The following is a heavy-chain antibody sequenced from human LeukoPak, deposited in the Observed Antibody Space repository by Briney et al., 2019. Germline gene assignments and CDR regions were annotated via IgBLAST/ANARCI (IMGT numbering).Heavy chain of an antibody. CDR3: ARDGHLVLGATVYYFDY. CDR2: INPNSGGT. D-gene: IGHD1-26*01. V-gene: IGHV1-2*02. J-gene: IGHJ4*02. CDR1: GYAFTGYY. Sequence: GASVKVSCKASGYAFTGYYMHWVRQAPGQGLEWMGWINPNSGGTNYAQKFQGRVTMTRDTSISTAYMELSRLRSDDTAVYYCARDGHLVLGATVYYFDYWGQGTLVTVSS.